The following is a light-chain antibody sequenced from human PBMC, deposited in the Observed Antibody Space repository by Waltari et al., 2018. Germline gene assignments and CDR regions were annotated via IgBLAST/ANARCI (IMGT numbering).Light chain of an antibody. J-gene: IGKJ1*01. Sequence: DIQMTQSPSTLSASVGDRVTITCRSSQIIKTGLAWYQQKPGKAPKVLIYQASTLETGVPSRFSGSGSGTEFTLTISSLQPDDFATYYCQQYISYSRTFGQGTKVEIK. V-gene: IGKV1-5*03. CDR3: QQYISYSRT. CDR2: QAS. CDR1: QIIKTG.